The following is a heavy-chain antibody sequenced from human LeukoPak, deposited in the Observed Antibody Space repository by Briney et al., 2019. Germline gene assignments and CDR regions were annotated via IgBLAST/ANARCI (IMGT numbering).Heavy chain of an antibody. J-gene: IGHJ5*02. Sequence: ESGPPLINPTHTLTHTRYLFNSSLSTTGVYVGWFRQPPGKALEWLALISWDDDQRYSPSLKSRLTITKVTSKTRVVLTATNIETRNTVTNYCAHGLAFDDTDVGDSWGQGVLVTVSS. CDR2: ISWDDDQ. CDR1: NSSLSTTGVY. V-gene: IGHV2-5*02. CDR3: AHGLAFDDTDVGDS. D-gene: IGHD2-21*01.